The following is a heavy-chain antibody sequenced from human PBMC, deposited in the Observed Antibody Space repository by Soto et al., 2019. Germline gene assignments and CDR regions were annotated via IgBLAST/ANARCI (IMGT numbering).Heavy chain of an antibody. Sequence: PGGSLRLSCAASGFTFSNFYMNWVRQAPGKGLEWVSYISSSGSTIYYADSVKGRFTISRDNAKNSLYLQMNSLRPEDTAVYYCARDGSGWYFDYWGQGTLVTVSS. CDR1: GFTFSNFY. D-gene: IGHD6-19*01. V-gene: IGHV3-11*04. J-gene: IGHJ4*02. CDR2: ISSSGSTI. CDR3: ARDGSGWYFDY.